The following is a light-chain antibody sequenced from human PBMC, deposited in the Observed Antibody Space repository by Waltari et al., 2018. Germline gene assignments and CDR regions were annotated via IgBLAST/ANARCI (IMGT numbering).Light chain of an antibody. V-gene: IGKV4-1*01. CDR3: QQYYSSPHT. Sequence: DIVMTQSPASLAVSLGERATLNCKSSQSVLHSSNNKNYLAWYRQKPGQPPKLLIYWGSTRESGVPDRISGSGSGTDFTLTISSLQAEDVAVYYCQQYYSSPHTFGLGTRLEIK. CDR2: WGS. CDR1: QSVLHSSNNKNY. J-gene: IGKJ5*01.